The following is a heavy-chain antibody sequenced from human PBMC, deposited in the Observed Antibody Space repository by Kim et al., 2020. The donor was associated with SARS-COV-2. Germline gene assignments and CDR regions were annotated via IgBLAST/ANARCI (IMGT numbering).Heavy chain of an antibody. CDR1: GYTFTSYA. J-gene: IGHJ4*02. CDR2: IDADNGNT. CDR3: ARNEDY. V-gene: IGHV1-3*01. Sequence: ASVKVSCKASGYTFTSYAFHWVRQAPGQRLEWMGWIDADNGNTKYSQKFQVRVTLTRDTSARTAYMELSSLRSEDTAVYYCARNEDYWRQGTLVTVSS.